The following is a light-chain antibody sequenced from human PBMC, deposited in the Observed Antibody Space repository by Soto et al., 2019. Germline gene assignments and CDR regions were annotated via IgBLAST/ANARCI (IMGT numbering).Light chain of an antibody. V-gene: IGLV2-14*01. CDR3: SSYTSSSTLYV. CDR2: EVN. Sequence: QSALTQPASVSGSPGQSITISCTGTSSDVGNYNYVSWYQQHPGKAPKLMICEVNKRPSGVSNRFSGSTSGDTASLTISGLQAEDEADYYCSSYTSSSTLYVFGTGTKVTVL. J-gene: IGLJ1*01. CDR1: SSDVGNYNY.